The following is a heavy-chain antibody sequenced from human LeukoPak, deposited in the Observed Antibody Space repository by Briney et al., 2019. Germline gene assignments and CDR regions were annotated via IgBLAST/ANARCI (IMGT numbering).Heavy chain of an antibody. D-gene: IGHD2-2*02. V-gene: IGHV1-69*13. CDR2: IIPIFGTA. CDR1: GYTFSNFG. J-gene: IGHJ4*02. Sequence: SVGVSCKASGYTFSNFGISWVRQAPGQGLEWMGGIIPIFGTANYAQKFQGRVTITADESTSTAYMELSSLRSEDTAVYYCAASRRDIVVVPAAIDYWGQGTLVTVSS. CDR3: AASRRDIVVVPAAIDY.